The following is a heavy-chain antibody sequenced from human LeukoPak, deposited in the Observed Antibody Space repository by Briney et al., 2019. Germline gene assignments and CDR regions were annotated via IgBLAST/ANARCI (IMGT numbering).Heavy chain of an antibody. Sequence: GGSLRLSRTASRFTLTSYWMSLVRRTPGEGVEWVAHIKQDGGEKYYVDSVKGRFTISRDNAKNSLYLQMNSLRAEDTAVYYCARDKRGYFDPNWFVPWGQGTLVTVSS. J-gene: IGHJ5*02. CDR3: ARDKRGYFDPNWFVP. D-gene: IGHD3-9*01. CDR1: RFTLTSYW. CDR2: IKQDGGEK. V-gene: IGHV3-7*04.